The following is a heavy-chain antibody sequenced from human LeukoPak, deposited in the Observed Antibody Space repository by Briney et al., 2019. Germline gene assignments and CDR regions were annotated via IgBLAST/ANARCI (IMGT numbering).Heavy chain of an antibody. CDR1: GYTFTGYY. Sequence: ASVKVSCKASGYTFTGYYMHWVRQAPGRGLEWMGWINPNSGGTNYAQKFQGRVTMTRDTSISTAYMVLSRLRSDDTAVYYCATSINSSGWYIRAFDIWGQGTMVTVSS. CDR3: ATSINSSGWYIRAFDI. V-gene: IGHV1-2*02. D-gene: IGHD6-13*01. J-gene: IGHJ3*02. CDR2: INPNSGGT.